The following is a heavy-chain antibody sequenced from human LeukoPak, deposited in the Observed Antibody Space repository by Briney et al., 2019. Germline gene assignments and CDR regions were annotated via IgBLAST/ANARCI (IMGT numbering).Heavy chain of an antibody. V-gene: IGHV3-7*02. CDR2: IKEDGSQK. CDR1: GFTLSRSW. Sequence: PGGSLRLSCAASGFTLSRSWMIWVRQAPGKGLEWVANIKEDGSQKFYVDSVKGRFTISRDNARNSLYLQMNSLRAEDTAVYYCARGHGDFPVNYYFDLWGRGTLVTVSS. J-gene: IGHJ2*01. D-gene: IGHD4-17*01. CDR3: ARGHGDFPVNYYFDL.